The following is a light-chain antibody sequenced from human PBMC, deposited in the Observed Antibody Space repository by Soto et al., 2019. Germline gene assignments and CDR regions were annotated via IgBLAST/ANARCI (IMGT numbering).Light chain of an antibody. V-gene: IGLV2-23*01. CDR2: EGT. CDR1: RSDVGAYNL. J-gene: IGLJ3*02. CDR3: CSYAGSRTIV. Sequence: QSALPQPASVSGSPGQSIPLSCTGTRSDVGAYNLVSWYQQHPGKAPGLIIYEGTKRPSGISHRFSGSKSDNTASLTISGLRAEDEAHYHCCSYAGSRTIVFGGGTKLTVL.